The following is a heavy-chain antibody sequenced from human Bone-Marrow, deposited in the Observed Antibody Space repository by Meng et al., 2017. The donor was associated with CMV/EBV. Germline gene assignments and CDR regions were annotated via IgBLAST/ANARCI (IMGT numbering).Heavy chain of an antibody. CDR3: ARDESKWLRSLGY. CDR1: GGSISSYY. D-gene: IGHD5-12*01. V-gene: IGHV4-59*12. CDR2: IYYSGST. Sequence: SETLSLTCTVSGGSISSYYWSWIRQPPGKGLEWIGYIYYSGSTYYNPSLKSRVTISVDTSKNQFSLKLSSVTAADTAVYYCARDESKWLRSLGYWGQGTLVTVSS. J-gene: IGHJ4*02.